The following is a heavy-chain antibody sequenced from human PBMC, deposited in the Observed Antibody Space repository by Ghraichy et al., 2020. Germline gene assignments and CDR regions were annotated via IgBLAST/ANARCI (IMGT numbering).Heavy chain of an antibody. V-gene: IGHV4-59*02. CDR3: ARGLGTSSSQATTSDY. J-gene: IGHJ4*02. Sequence: SETLSLTCNVSGGSVISYYWSWIRQPPGRGLEWIGYIYHTGRTYSNPSLGSRISISLDTSKNQVSLMLSSVTAADTAVYYCARGLGTSSSQATTSDYWGQGTLVTVAS. D-gene: IGHD6-6*01. CDR2: IYHTGRT. CDR1: GGSVISYY.